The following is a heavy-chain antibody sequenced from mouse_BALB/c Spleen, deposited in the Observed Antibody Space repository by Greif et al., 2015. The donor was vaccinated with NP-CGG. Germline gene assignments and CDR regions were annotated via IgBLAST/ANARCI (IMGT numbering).Heavy chain of an antibody. D-gene: IGHD4-1*01. CDR2: IDPHDSET. Sequence: QVQLQQSGAELVRPGASVKLSCKASGYTFTSYWMNRVKQRPEQGLEWIGRIDPHDSETHYNQKFKDKAILTVDKSSSTAYMQLSSLTSEDSAVYYCARGEELGGFAYWGQGTLVTVSA. J-gene: IGHJ3*01. CDR3: ARGEELGGFAY. V-gene: IGHV1-52*01. CDR1: GYTFTSYW.